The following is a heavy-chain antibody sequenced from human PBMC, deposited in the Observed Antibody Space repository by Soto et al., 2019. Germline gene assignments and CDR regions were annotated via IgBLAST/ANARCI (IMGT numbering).Heavy chain of an antibody. D-gene: IGHD6-19*01. Sequence: GESLKISCKASGYSFTTYWIGWVRQMPEKGLEWMGVIYPGDSTTRFSPSFQGQVTISADKSISTAYLQWSSLKASDTAMYYCARPKSSGRLAPFYYWGQGTLVTVSS. CDR2: IYPGDSTT. CDR1: GYSFTTYW. CDR3: ARPKSSGRLAPFYY. V-gene: IGHV5-51*01. J-gene: IGHJ4*02.